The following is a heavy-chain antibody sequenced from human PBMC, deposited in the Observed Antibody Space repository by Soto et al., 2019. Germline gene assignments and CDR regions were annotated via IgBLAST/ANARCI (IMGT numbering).Heavy chain of an antibody. D-gene: IGHD1-26*01. CDR1: GGSISSYY. V-gene: IGHV4-59*01. Sequence: SETLSLTCTVSGGSISSYYWSWIRRPPGKGLEWIGYIYYSGSTNYNPSLKSRVTISVDTSKNQFSLKLSSVTAADTAVYYCASGLNSGSYWNWFDPWGQGTLVTVSS. CDR2: IYYSGST. CDR3: ASGLNSGSYWNWFDP. J-gene: IGHJ5*02.